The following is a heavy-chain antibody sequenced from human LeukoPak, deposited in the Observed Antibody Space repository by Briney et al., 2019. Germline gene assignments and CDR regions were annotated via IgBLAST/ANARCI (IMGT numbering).Heavy chain of an antibody. CDR1: GGSFSGYY. V-gene: IGHV4-34*01. CDR2: INHSGST. J-gene: IGHJ4*02. D-gene: IGHD6-19*01. Sequence: SETLSLTCAVYGGSFSGYYWSWIRQPPGNGLEWIGEINHSGSTNYNPSLKSRVTISVDTSKNQFSLKLSSVTAADTGVYYCARAQWLALFDYWGQGTLVTVSS. CDR3: ARAQWLALFDY.